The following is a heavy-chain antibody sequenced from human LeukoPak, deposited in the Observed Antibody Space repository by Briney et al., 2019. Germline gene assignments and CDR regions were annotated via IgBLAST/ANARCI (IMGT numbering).Heavy chain of an antibody. CDR2: ISNSGSAM. CDR3: ARARGSYSFDY. J-gene: IGHJ4*02. Sequence: GGSLRLSCAASGFTFSDSYMGWFRQAPGKGLEWVSYISNSGSAMYYADSVEGRFTISRDNAKNSLYLQMNSLRAEDTAVYYCARARGSYSFDYWGQGTLVTVSS. D-gene: IGHD1-26*01. CDR1: GFTFSDSY. V-gene: IGHV3-11*01.